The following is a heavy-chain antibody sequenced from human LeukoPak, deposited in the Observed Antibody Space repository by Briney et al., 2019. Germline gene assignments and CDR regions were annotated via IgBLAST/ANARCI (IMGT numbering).Heavy chain of an antibody. CDR3: ARVNSVATADFGY. V-gene: IGHV1-69*13. CDR2: IIPIFGTA. CDR1: GGTFSSYA. D-gene: IGHD2-21*02. Sequence: SVKVSCKASGGTFSSYAISWVRQAPGQGLEWMGGIIPIFGTANYAQKFQGRVTITADESTSTAYMELSSLRSEDTAVYYCARVNSVATADFGYWGQGTLVTVSS. J-gene: IGHJ4*02.